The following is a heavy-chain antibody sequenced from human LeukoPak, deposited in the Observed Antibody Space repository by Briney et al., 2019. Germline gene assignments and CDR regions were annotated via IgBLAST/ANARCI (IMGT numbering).Heavy chain of an antibody. V-gene: IGHV4-38-2*01. CDR3: ARAGSGSYYLSYYYMDV. CDR2: IYHSGST. D-gene: IGHD3-10*01. CDR1: GYSISSGYY. J-gene: IGHJ6*03. Sequence: SETLSLTCAVSGYSISSGYYWGWIRQPPGKGLEWIGSIYHSGSTYYNPSLKSRVTISVDTSKNQFSLKLSSVTAADTAVYYCARAGSGSYYLSYYYMDVWGKGTTVTASS.